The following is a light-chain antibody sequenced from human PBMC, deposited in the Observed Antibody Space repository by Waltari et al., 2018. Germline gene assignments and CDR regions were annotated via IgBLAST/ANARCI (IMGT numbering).Light chain of an antibody. J-gene: IGKJ1*01. Sequence: EIVFTHSPGTPSLSPGEGATLSCRASQSVGRTLAWYQQKPGQAPRLLMYGASSRATGTPDRFSGSGSGTDFSLTISRLEPEDFAVYYCQHYVRLPATFGQGTKVEIK. V-gene: IGKV3-20*01. CDR2: GAS. CDR3: QHYVRLPAT. CDR1: QSVGRT.